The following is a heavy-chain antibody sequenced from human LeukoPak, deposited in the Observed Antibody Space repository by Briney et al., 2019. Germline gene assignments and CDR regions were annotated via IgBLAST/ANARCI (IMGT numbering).Heavy chain of an antibody. D-gene: IGHD3-10*01. CDR2: ISSSHNNI. CDR1: GFTFSSYR. Sequence: GGSLRLSCAASGFTFSSYRMNWVRQAPGKGLDWVSSISSSHNNIYYADSVKGRFSISRDNAKDSLFLQMNSLRAEDTAVYYCVRDRSPGYFDYWGQGTLVTVSS. CDR3: VRDRSPGYFDY. V-gene: IGHV3-21*01. J-gene: IGHJ4*02.